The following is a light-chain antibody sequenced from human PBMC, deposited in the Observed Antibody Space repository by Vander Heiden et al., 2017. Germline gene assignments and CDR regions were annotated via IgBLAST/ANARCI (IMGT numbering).Light chain of an antibody. V-gene: IGKV3-11*01. J-gene: IGKJ4*01. Sequence: SPGERATLSCRASQSINFYLAWYQQKPGQAPRLLIYDTSNRATGIPARFSGSGSGTDFTLTISSLEPEDFAVYYCQQRVNWPLTFGGGTKVEMK. CDR2: DTS. CDR1: QSINFY. CDR3: QQRVNWPLT.